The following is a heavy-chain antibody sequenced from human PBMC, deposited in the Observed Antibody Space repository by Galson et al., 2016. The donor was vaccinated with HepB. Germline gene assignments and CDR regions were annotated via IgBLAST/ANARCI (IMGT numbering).Heavy chain of an antibody. CDR1: DYSFSDYW. V-gene: IGHV5-51*01. Sequence: QSGAEVKKPRESLEIYCKGADYSFSDYWIAWVRQRPGKGLEWMGIIYPGDSDTTYRPSFEGHVTISADKYTSTAYHQWTSLKDSDTTTYYCSRVPPRQTWVRGANTNYFYEMDVWGQGTTVTVSS. CDR2: IYPGDSDT. J-gene: IGHJ6*02. CDR3: SRVPPRQTWVRGANTNYFYEMDV. D-gene: IGHD3-10*01.